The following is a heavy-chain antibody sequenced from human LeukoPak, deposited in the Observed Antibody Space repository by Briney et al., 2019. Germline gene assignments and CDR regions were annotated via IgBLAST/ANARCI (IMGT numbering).Heavy chain of an antibody. V-gene: IGHV4-59*01. CDR3: ARRVSKDIAAAGYYYYYYYMDV. D-gene: IGHD6-13*01. Sequence: SETLSLTCTVSGGSISSYYWSWIRQPPGKGLEWIGYIYYSGSTNYNPSLKSRVTISVDTSKNQFSLKLSSVTAADTAVYYCARRVSKDIAAAGYYYYYYYMDVWGKGTTVTVSS. J-gene: IGHJ6*03. CDR1: GGSISSYY. CDR2: IYYSGST.